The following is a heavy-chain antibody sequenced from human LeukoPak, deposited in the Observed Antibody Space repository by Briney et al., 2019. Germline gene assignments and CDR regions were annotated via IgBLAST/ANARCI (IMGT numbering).Heavy chain of an antibody. Sequence: KSSETLSLTCAVYGGSFSGYYWSWIRQPPEKGLEWIGEINHSGSTNYNPSLKSRVTISVDTSKNQFSLKLSSVTAADTAVYYCARSRFGSLDYWGQGTLVTVSS. CDR3: ARSRFGSLDY. D-gene: IGHD3-10*01. V-gene: IGHV4-34*01. CDR1: GGSFSGYY. CDR2: INHSGST. J-gene: IGHJ4*02.